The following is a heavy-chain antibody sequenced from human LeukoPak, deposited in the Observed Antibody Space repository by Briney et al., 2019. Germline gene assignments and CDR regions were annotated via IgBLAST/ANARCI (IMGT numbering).Heavy chain of an antibody. CDR2: IRFDGSNK. CDR1: GFTFSSYG. V-gene: IGHV3-30*02. Sequence: GGSLRLSCAASGFTFSSYGMHWVRQAPGKGLEWVAFIRFDGSNKYYADSVKGRFTISRDNSKNMLYLQMDSLRAEDTAVYYCAKPHFDYWGQGTLVTVSS. J-gene: IGHJ4*02. CDR3: AKPHFDY.